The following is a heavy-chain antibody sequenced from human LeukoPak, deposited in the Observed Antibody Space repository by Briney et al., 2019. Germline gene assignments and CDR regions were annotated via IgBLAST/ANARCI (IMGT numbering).Heavy chain of an antibody. D-gene: IGHD1/OR15-1a*01. CDR3: ARRNSNSYYSYFLDV. CDR1: GGSLSSYY. Sequence: PSETLSLTRTVSGGSLSSYYWSWIRQPPWKGLEGIGYIYYSGSTNYNPTLKSRLSISVDTSKNQFSLQLTSVTAADTPVYYCARRNSNSYYSYFLDVWGKGTTVTVSS. CDR2: IYYSGST. V-gene: IGHV4-59*08. J-gene: IGHJ6*03.